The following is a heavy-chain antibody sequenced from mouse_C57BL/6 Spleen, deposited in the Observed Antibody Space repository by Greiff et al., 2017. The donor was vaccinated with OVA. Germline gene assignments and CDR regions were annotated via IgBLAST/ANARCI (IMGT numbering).Heavy chain of an antibody. CDR3: VRSGWYFDV. CDR1: GFSFNTYA. CDR2: IRSKSNNYAT. J-gene: IGHJ1*03. D-gene: IGHD1-3*01. Sequence: EVHLVESGGGLVQPKGSLKLSCAASGFSFNTYAMNWVRQAPGKGLEWVARIRSKSNNYATYYADSVKDRFTISRDDSESMRYLQMNNLKTEDTAMYYCVRSGWYFDVWGTGTTVTVSS. V-gene: IGHV10-1*01.